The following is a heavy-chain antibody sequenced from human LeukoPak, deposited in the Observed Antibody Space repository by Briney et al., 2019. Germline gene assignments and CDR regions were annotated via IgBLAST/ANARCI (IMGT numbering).Heavy chain of an antibody. V-gene: IGHV3-7*01. CDR1: GFTFSDYW. J-gene: IGHJ4*02. CDR3: ARWLELMRNFDW. CDR2: IKQDGSEK. D-gene: IGHD5-24*01. Sequence: GGSPRLSCVGSGFTFSDYWMSWVRQAPGKGLEWVANIKQDGSEKDYVDALKGRFTISRDNAKNSLYPQMNSLRAEDTAVYYCARWLELMRNFDWWGQGTLVTVSS.